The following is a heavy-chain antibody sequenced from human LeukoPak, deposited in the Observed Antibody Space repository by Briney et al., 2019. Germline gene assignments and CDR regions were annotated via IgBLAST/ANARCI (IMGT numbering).Heavy chain of an antibody. J-gene: IGHJ6*02. Sequence: SETLSLTCTVSGGSISSSSYYWGWIRQPPGKGLEWIGSIYYSGSTYYNPSLKSRVTISVDTSKNQFSLKLSSVTAADTAVYYCARRSSTIAYGMDVWGQGTTVTVSS. CDR2: IYYSGST. D-gene: IGHD6-13*01. V-gene: IGHV4-39*07. CDR3: ARRSSTIAYGMDV. CDR1: GGSISSSSYY.